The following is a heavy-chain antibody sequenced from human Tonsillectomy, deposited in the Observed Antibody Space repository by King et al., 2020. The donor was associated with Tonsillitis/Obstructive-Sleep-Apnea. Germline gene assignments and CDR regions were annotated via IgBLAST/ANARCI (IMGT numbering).Heavy chain of an antibody. D-gene: IGHD3-22*01. J-gene: IGHJ1*01. CDR2: SRPYNGDT. V-gene: IGHV1-18*01. CDR1: GYTFINYD. CDR3: ARDYYYRRGYYHGYLQH. Sequence: VQLVESGAEVKKPGASVKVSCKASGYTFINYDISWVRQAPGQGLEWMGWSRPYNGDTNYAQKLQGRVTMTSDTSTSTAYMELRSLRSDDTAVYYCARDYYYRRGYYHGYLQHWGRGTLVTVSS.